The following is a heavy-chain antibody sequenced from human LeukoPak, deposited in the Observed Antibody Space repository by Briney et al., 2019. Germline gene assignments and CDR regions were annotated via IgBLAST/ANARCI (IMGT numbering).Heavy chain of an antibody. CDR1: GYSISSGYY. Sequence: ETLSLTCTVSGYSISSGYYWGWIRQPPGKGLEWIGSTYHSGSPYYNPSLQSRVTISVDTSKNQFSLKLYSVTAADTAIYYCARDRTYEFLYWGQGTLVTVSS. V-gene: IGHV4-38-2*02. CDR3: ARDRTYEFLY. J-gene: IGHJ4*02. CDR2: TYHSGSP. D-gene: IGHD3-3*01.